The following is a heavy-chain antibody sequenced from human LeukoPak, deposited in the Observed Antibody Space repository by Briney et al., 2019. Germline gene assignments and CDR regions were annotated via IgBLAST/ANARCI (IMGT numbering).Heavy chain of an antibody. V-gene: IGHV1-2*02. D-gene: IGHD3-9*01. CDR3: ARDAYYDILTGYYFRWGVHDAFDI. J-gene: IGHJ3*02. CDR2: INPNSGGT. Sequence: ASVKVSCKASGYTFTGYYMHWVRQAPGQGLEWMGWINPNSGGTNYAQKFQGRVTMTRDTPTSTVYMELSSLRSEDTAVYYCARDAYYDILTGYYFRWGVHDAFDIWGQGTMVTVSS. CDR1: GYTFTGYY.